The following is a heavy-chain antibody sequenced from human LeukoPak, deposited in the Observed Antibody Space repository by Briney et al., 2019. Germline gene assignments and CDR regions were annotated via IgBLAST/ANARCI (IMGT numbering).Heavy chain of an antibody. CDR3: ARRRDGYNEDFFDY. V-gene: IGHV4-39*01. Sequence: SETLSLTCTVSGGSITSSSYYWVWIRQPPGKGLEWIGSIFHSGSTYYNASLKSRVTISVDTSSNQFSLKLSSVTAADTAVYYCARRRDGYNEDFFDYWGQGTLVTVSS. J-gene: IGHJ4*02. CDR2: IFHSGST. D-gene: IGHD5-24*01. CDR1: GGSITSSSYY.